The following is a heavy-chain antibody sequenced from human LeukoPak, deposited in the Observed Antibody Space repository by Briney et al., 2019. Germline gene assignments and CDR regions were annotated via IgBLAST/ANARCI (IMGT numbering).Heavy chain of an antibody. CDR3: ASPADYDSSTFDI. V-gene: IGHV3-21*01. D-gene: IGHD3-22*01. J-gene: IGHJ3*02. Sequence: GGSLRLSCAASGFTFSSYSMNWVRQAPGKGLEWVSSISISSSYIYYADSVKGRFTISRDNAKNSLYLQMNSLRAEDTAVYYCASPADYDSSTFDIWGQGTMVAVSS. CDR2: ISISSSYI. CDR1: GFTFSSYS.